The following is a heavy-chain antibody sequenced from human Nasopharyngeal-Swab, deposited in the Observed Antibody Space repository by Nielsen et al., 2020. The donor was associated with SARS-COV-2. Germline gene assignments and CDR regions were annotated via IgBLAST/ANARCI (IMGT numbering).Heavy chain of an antibody. Sequence: SLKISCAASGFTFDDYAMYWVRQAPGKGLEWVSGINWNSGSIGYADSVKGRFTISRDNAKNSLYLQMNSLRPEDTALYYCAKDPARIVGAPTAAFDFWGQGTLVTVSS. CDR3: AKDPARIVGAPTAAFDF. CDR1: GFTFDDYA. V-gene: IGHV3-9*01. D-gene: IGHD1-26*01. CDR2: INWNSGSI. J-gene: IGHJ4*02.